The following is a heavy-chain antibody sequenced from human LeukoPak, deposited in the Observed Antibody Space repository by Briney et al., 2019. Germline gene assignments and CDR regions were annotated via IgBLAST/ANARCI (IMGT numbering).Heavy chain of an antibody. CDR1: GGSISSYY. V-gene: IGHV4-4*07. CDR3: ARDESGPGIAAAGTLFDY. D-gene: IGHD6-13*01. Sequence: SETLSLTCTVSGGSISSYYWSWIRQPAGKGLEWIGRIYTSGSTNYNPSLKSRVTMSVDTSKNQFSLKLSSVTAADTAVYYCARDESGPGIAAAGTLFDYWGQGTLVTVSS. CDR2: IYTSGST. J-gene: IGHJ4*02.